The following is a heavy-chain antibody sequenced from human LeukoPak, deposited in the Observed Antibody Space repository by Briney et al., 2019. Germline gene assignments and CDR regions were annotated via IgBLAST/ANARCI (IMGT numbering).Heavy chain of an antibody. Sequence: PSETLSLTCSVSGGSISGYYWSWIRQPAGKGLEWLGRVYPSGSPNYNPSLKSRVSMSVDTSKNQFSLILTSVTAADTAVYYCARNSLYYFDYWGQGTLVPVSS. CDR2: VYPSGSP. V-gene: IGHV4-4*07. J-gene: IGHJ4*02. CDR1: GGSISGYY. D-gene: IGHD3-16*01. CDR3: ARNSLYYFDY.